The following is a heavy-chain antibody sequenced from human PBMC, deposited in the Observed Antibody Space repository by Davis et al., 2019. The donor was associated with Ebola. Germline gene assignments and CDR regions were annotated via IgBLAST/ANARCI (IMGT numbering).Heavy chain of an antibody. D-gene: IGHD4-23*01. CDR2: ISADNSDT. Sequence: PAGSLRLSCHGSGDNFLGYWITWVRQMPGKGLEWMGRISADNSDTSYNPSLQGQVTMSVDRSIRTAYLQWSSLKASDSAIYYCARGDRDGNSWYFDYWGQGTQVTVSS. CDR1: GDNFLGYW. CDR3: ARGDRDGNSWYFDY. V-gene: IGHV5-51*01. J-gene: IGHJ4*02.